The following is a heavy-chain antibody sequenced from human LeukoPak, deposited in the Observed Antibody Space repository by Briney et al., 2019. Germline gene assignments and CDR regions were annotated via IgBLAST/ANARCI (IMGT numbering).Heavy chain of an antibody. J-gene: IGHJ4*02. Sequence: SQTLSLTCTVSGGSIRTGGYYWTWIRQHPGKGLEWIGYIYNSGTTYYNPSLESRVTISGDTSKNQFSLKLNSVTAADTAVYYCARTAGWSYGFDYWGQGTLVTVSS. CDR3: ARTAGWSYGFDY. CDR1: GGSIRTGGYY. V-gene: IGHV4-31*03. D-gene: IGHD1-26*01. CDR2: IYNSGTT.